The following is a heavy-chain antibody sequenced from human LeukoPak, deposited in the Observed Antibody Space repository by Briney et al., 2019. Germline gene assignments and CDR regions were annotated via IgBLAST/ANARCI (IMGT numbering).Heavy chain of an antibody. Sequence: GESLKISCAASGFTFSDYYMSWIRQAPGKGLEWVSYISSSGSTIYYADSVKGRFTISRDNAKNSLYLQMNSLRAEDTAVYYCATSYSYGQPEFDYWGQGTLVTVSS. CDR3: ATSYSYGQPEFDY. V-gene: IGHV3-11*01. CDR1: GFTFSDYY. J-gene: IGHJ4*02. D-gene: IGHD5-18*01. CDR2: ISSSGSTI.